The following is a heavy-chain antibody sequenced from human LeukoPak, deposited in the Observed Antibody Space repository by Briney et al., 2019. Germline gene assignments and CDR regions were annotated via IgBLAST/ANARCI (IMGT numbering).Heavy chain of an antibody. Sequence: GGSLRLSCAASGFTFSSFSMNWVRQAPGKGLEWVAVISYDGGNKYYADSVKGRFTISRDNSKNTLYLQMSSLRAEDTAVYYCARAVAGIDYWGQGTLVTVSS. CDR2: ISYDGGNK. J-gene: IGHJ4*02. V-gene: IGHV3-30*03. D-gene: IGHD6-19*01. CDR1: GFTFSSFS. CDR3: ARAVAGIDY.